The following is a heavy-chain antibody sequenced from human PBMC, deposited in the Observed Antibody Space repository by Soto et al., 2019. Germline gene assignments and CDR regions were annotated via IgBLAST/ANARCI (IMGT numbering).Heavy chain of an antibody. Sequence: GFLRPSMGASWFTFHNHNISRVRQAPGKGLEWVSDISSSSSTTYYADSVKGRLTISRDNSKNTLYLQMNSLSAEDTAVYCCARAVLRADYWGQGTLVTVSS. CDR2: ISSSSSTT. V-gene: IGHV3-23*01. CDR1: WFTFHNHN. CDR3: ARAVLRADY. D-gene: IGHD3-3*01. J-gene: IGHJ4*02.